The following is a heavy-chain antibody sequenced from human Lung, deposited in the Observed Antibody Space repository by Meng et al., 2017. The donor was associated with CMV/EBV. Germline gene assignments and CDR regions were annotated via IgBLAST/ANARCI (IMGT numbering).Heavy chain of an antibody. D-gene: IGHD1-26*01. CDR2: IYYSGST. J-gene: IGHJ4*02. CDR3: ARVRQESFIVGATAFDY. V-gene: IGHV4-39*07. Sequence: SGTXSLXXTASGCSFSGSSYYWGWIRQPPGKGLEWIGSIYYSGSTNYNPSLKSRVTISVDTSTNQFSLRLSSVPAADTAVQYWARVRQESFIVGATAFDYWGQGXLVTVSS. CDR1: GCSFSGSSYY.